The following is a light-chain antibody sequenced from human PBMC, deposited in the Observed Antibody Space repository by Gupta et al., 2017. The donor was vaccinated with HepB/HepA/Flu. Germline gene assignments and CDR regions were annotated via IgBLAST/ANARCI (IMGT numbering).Light chain of an antibody. Sequence: EIVLTQYPVTLSLSPGEKATLSCRASQSISNSYIVWYQQKPGQAPRLLIFGSCVRATGIPDRFSGSGSGTDFTLTINIREPEDFAVYYCQQEGYSPRTFGRGTKVEIK. V-gene: IGKV3-20*01. J-gene: IGKJ1*01. CDR1: QSISNSY. CDR2: GSC. CDR3: QQEGYSPRT.